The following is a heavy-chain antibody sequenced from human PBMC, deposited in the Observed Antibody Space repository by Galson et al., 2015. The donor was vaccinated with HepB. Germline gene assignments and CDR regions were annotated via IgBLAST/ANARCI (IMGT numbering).Heavy chain of an antibody. J-gene: IGHJ4*02. V-gene: IGHV6-1*01. CDR1: GDSVSANTAV. D-gene: IGHD4-17*01. CDR3: ARGAWGDGDEGFYFDY. CDR2: TYYRSKWQK. Sequence: CAISGDSVSANTAVWNWIRQSPSRGLEWLGRTYYRSKWQKDYAVSMKSRITISTDTSRNQFSLKLTSVTAADTAVYYCARGAWGDGDEGFYFDYWGQGTLVTVSS.